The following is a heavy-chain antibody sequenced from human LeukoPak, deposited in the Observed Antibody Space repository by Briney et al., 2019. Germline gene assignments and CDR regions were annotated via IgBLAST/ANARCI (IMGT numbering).Heavy chain of an antibody. J-gene: IGHJ4*02. CDR1: GFTFINYG. D-gene: IGHD3-10*01. CDR3: ARDLSRSFSMIRGLIQHREFDF. CDR2: TSYDGSNK. Sequence: GGSLRLSCAASGFTFINYGMHWVRQAPGKGLEWVAVTSYDGSNKHYADSVKGRFTISRDNSKNTLYLQMNSLRAEDTAVYYCARDLSRSFSMIRGLIQHREFDFWGRGTLVTVSS. V-gene: IGHV3-30*03.